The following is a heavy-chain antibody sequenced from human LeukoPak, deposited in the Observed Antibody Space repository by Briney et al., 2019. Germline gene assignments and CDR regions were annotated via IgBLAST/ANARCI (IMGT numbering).Heavy chain of an antibody. CDR2: IKKDGSEK. CDR1: GFTFSSYW. D-gene: IGHD2-15*01. CDR3: ARETVGYCSGGSCYDYYYMDV. V-gene: IGHV3-7*01. J-gene: IGHJ6*03. Sequence: GGSLRLSCAASGFTFSSYWMSWVRQAPGKGLEWVANIKKDGSEKYYVDSVKGRFTISRDNAKTSLYLQMNSLRAEDTAVYYCARETVGYCSGGSCYDYYYMDVWGKGTTVTISS.